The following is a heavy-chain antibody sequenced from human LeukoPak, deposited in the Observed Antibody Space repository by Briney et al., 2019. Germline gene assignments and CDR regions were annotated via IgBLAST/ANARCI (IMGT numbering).Heavy chain of an antibody. CDR2: MNPNSGNT. Sequence: ASVKVSCKASGYTFTGYYMHWVRQAPGQGLEWMGWMNPNSGNTGYAQKFQGRVTMTRNTSISTAYMELSSLRSEDTAVYYCARVGAFRSHYDFWSGPRKVYWFDPWGQGTLVTVSS. D-gene: IGHD3-3*01. CDR1: GYTFTGYY. CDR3: ARVGAFRSHYDFWSGPRKVYWFDP. J-gene: IGHJ5*02. V-gene: IGHV1-8*02.